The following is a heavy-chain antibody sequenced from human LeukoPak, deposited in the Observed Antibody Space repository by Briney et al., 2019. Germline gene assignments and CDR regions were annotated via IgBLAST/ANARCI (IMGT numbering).Heavy chain of an antibody. V-gene: IGHV3-21*01. CDR2: ISSSSSYI. CDR3: AAYYYDSSGPDEFWGDY. J-gene: IGHJ4*02. D-gene: IGHD3-22*01. Sequence: GGSLRLSCAASGFTFSDYSMNWVRQAPGKGLEWVSSISSSSSYIYYADSVKGRFTISRDNARNSLYLQMNSLRAEDTAVYYCAAYYYDSSGPDEFWGDYWGQGTLVTVSS. CDR1: GFTFSDYS.